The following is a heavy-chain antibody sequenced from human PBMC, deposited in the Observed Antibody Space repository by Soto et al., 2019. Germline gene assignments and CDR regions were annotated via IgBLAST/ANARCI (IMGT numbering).Heavy chain of an antibody. Sequence: GGSLRLSCAASGFTFSSYAMSWVRQAPGKGLEWVSAISGSGGSTYYADSVKGRFTISRDNSKNTLYLQMNSLRAEDTAVYYCAEGRRRTGDYYFDYWGQGTLVTVSS. J-gene: IGHJ4*02. V-gene: IGHV3-23*01. CDR1: GFTFSSYA. CDR2: ISGSGGST. D-gene: IGHD7-27*01. CDR3: AEGRRRTGDYYFDY.